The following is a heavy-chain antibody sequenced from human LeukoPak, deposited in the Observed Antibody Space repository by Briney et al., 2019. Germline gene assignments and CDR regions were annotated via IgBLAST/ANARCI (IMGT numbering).Heavy chain of an antibody. CDR1: GGSISSSSDY. Sequence: PSETLSLTCTVSGGSISSSSDYWSWIRQPPGKGLEWIGYIYYSGSTNYNPSLKSRVTISVDTSKNQFSLKLSSVTAADTAVYYCARVQEYSSGWYTTYYFDYWGQGTLVTVSS. CDR3: ARVQEYSSGWYTTYYFDY. CDR2: IYYSGST. V-gene: IGHV4-61*01. J-gene: IGHJ4*02. D-gene: IGHD6-19*01.